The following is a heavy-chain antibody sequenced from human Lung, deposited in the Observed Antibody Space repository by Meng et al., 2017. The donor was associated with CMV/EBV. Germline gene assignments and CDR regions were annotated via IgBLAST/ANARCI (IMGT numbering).Heavy chain of an antibody. CDR1: GDSNTNHNW. Sequence: QVQVRESGPGMVKPQETLSLTCAVSGDSNTNHNWWAWVRQPPGKGLEWIGEIPHRGSSAYNPSLKSRVSMSIDKSKNQLSLKLTSVTAADTAVYHCLRRSGGSVWGQGTLVTVSS. V-gene: IGHV4-4*03. CDR3: LRRSGGSV. CDR2: IPHRGSS. D-gene: IGHD3-10*01. J-gene: IGHJ1*01.